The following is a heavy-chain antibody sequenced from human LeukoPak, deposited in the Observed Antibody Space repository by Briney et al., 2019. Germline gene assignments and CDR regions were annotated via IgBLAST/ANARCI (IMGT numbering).Heavy chain of an antibody. D-gene: IGHD3-3*01. CDR3: ARDWSGTNGLDL. V-gene: IGHV3-7*01. CDR1: GFPFSSYW. Sequence: PGGSLRLSCAASGFPFSSYWMSWVRQAPGKGLEWVANIKQDGSEKLYVDSVKGRFTISRDNAKNSLYLQMNSLRAEDTAVYYCARDWSGTNGLDLWGQGTLVTVSS. J-gene: IGHJ5*02. CDR2: IKQDGSEK.